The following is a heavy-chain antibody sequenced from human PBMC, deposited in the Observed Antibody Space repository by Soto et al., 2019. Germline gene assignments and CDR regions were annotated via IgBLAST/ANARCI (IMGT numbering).Heavy chain of an antibody. CDR2: MNPNSGNT. CDR1: GYTFTSYD. J-gene: IGHJ4*02. V-gene: IGHV1-8*01. D-gene: IGHD3-10*01. Sequence: ASVKVSCKASGYTFTSYDINWVRQATGQGLEWMGWMNPNSGNTGYAQKFQGRVTMTRNTSISTAYMELGSLRSEDTAVYYCARGRGDVLLWFGEFYHYFDYWGQGTLVTVSS. CDR3: ARGRGDVLLWFGEFYHYFDY.